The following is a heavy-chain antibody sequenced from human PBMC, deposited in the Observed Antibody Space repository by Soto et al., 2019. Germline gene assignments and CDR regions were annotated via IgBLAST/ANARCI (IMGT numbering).Heavy chain of an antibody. V-gene: IGHV3-23*01. Sequence: EVQLLESGGGLVQLGGSLRFSCAASGFVFSGYAMTWVRQTPGKGLEWVSSISNGAGSSTYYADSVKGRFTISRDNSKNTVFLQMNSLRAEDTAVYYCAKKRGATGNWFFDLWGRGTLVTVSS. CDR3: AKKRGATGNWFFDL. J-gene: IGHJ2*01. CDR1: GFVFSGYA. D-gene: IGHD1-26*01. CDR2: ISNGAGSST.